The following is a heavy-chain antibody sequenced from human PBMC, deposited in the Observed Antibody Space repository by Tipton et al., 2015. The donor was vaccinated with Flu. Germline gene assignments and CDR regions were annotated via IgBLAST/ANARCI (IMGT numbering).Heavy chain of an antibody. Sequence: QLVQSGAEVKKPGESLKISCKGSGYSFTSYWIGWVRQMPGKGLEWMGIIYPGDSDTRYSPSFQGQVTISADKSISTAYLQGSRRRASDTARDYCARRRMVRGAPAGRDAFDIGGQGTMVTVAS. D-gene: IGHD3-10*01. CDR3: ARRRMVRGAPAGRDAFDI. J-gene: IGHJ3*02. CDR1: GYSFTSYW. V-gene: IGHV5-51*01. CDR2: IYPGDSDT.